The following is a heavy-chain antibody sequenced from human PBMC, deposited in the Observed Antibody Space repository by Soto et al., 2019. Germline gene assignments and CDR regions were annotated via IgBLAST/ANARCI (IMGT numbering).Heavy chain of an antibody. CDR3: AMVTGYSYGYRVGKEYGLGS. D-gene: IGHD5-18*01. CDR1: GGSMRRYK. V-gene: IGHV4-59*01. CDR2: IYYSGST. Sequence: GGSMRRYKWRKIREHARRGQVWIEYIYYSGSTNYNPSLKSRVTISVDTSKNQFSLKLSSVTVADTAVYDCAMVTGYSYGYRVGKEYGLGSWGQGSLVTVPS. J-gene: IGHJ5*01.